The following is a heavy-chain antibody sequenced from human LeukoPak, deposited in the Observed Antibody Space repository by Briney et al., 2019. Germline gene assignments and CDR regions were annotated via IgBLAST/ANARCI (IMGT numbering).Heavy chain of an antibody. CDR1: GFTFSSYW. CDR2: IKQDGSEK. D-gene: IGHD2-15*01. V-gene: IGHV3-7*01. Sequence: GGSLRLSCEASGFTFSSYWMSWVRQAPGKGLEWVANIKQDGSEKYYVDSVEGRFTISRDNAKNSLYLQMNSLRAEDTAMYYCARGGVVAYYHWGQGTLVTVSS. CDR3: ARGGVVAYYH. J-gene: IGHJ4*02.